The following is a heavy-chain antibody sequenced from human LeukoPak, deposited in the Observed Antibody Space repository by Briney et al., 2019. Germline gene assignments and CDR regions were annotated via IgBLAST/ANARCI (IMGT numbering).Heavy chain of an antibody. CDR3: ARWGAGRTADY. J-gene: IGHJ4*02. CDR2: IYYDGSEQ. V-gene: IGHV3-33*01. Sequence: GGSLRLSCVGSGFTFGSNGMHWVRQAPGKGLEWVAVIYYDGSEQYYADSVKGRFTISRDNSKNTLYLQMNSLRVEDTATYHCARWGAGRTADYWGQGTQVTVFS. D-gene: IGHD1-26*01. CDR1: GFTFGSNG.